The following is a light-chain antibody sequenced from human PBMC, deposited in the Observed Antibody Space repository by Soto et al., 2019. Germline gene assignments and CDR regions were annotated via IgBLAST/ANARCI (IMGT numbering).Light chain of an antibody. V-gene: IGKV3D-20*02. J-gene: IGKJ5*01. CDR1: QSVSSSY. CDR3: QQRSNWPPIT. Sequence: EIVLTQSPGTLSLSPGERATLSCRASQSVSSSYLAWYQQKPGQAPRLLIYGASSRPTGIPDRFSGSGSGTDFTLTISSLEPEDFAVYYRQQRSNWPPITFGQGTRLEIK. CDR2: GAS.